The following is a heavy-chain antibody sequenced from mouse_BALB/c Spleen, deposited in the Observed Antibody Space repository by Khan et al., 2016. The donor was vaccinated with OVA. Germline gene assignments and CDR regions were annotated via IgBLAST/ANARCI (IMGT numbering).Heavy chain of an antibody. J-gene: IGHJ3*01. CDR2: ISSGADYT. D-gene: IGHD4-1*01. V-gene: IGHV5-6*01. Sequence: EVQLQESGGDLVKPGGSLKLSCAASGFTFRAYSMSWVRQTPDKRLEWVATISSGADYTYYPDGVKGRFTISRDNAKNTLYLQMSSLKSEETAMYYCASHLTGSFAYWGQGTLVTVSA. CDR1: GFTFRAYS. CDR3: ASHLTGSFAY.